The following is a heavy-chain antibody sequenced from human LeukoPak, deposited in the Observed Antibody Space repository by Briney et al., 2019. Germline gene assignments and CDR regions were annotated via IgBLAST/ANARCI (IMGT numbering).Heavy chain of an antibody. Sequence: GESLRLSCAASEFAFSDYYMTWIRQAPGKGLEWLSYISNSGDTTHYVDSVRGRFTISRDSARNSLALQMDSLRVEDTAIYYCARGPRAAVGIYYYYMDAWGKGTTVTVSS. CDR2: ISNSGDTT. CDR3: ARGPRAAVGIYYYYMDA. J-gene: IGHJ6*03. D-gene: IGHD6-13*01. CDR1: EFAFSDYY. V-gene: IGHV3-11*04.